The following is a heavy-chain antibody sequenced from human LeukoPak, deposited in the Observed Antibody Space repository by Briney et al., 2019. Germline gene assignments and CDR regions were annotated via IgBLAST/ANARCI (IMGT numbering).Heavy chain of an antibody. CDR1: GYIFTSFY. CDR3: AREVGIRGHFDY. Sequence: ASVKVSCKTSGYIFTSFYMHWVRQAPGQGLEWMGIINPAGGNAGYAQKFQDRVTMTRDTSTSTMYMEPSSLRPEDTAIYYCAREVGIRGHFDYWGRGTPVTVSS. V-gene: IGHV1-46*01. CDR2: INPAGGNA. D-gene: IGHD1-26*01. J-gene: IGHJ4*02.